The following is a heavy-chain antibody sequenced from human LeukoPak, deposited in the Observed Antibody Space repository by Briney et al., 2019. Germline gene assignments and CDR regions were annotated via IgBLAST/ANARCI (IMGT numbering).Heavy chain of an antibody. CDR2: FHYSGST. CDR3: ARGGAGGAHLHWFDP. D-gene: IGHD3-16*01. J-gene: IGHJ5*02. Sequence: SETLSLTCTVSGGSISSYYWNWIRQPPGEGLEWIGYFHYSGSTNYNPSLKSRVTISVDTSKNQFSLKLSSVTAADTAVYYCARGGAGGAHLHWFDPWGQGTLVTVSS. V-gene: IGHV4-59*01. CDR1: GGSISSYY.